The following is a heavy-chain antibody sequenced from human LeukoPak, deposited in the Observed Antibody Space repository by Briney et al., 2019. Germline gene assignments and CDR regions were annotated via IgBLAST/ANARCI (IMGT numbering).Heavy chain of an antibody. CDR2: IIPIFGTA. CDR3: ARGPYSGSYGY. D-gene: IGHD1-26*01. Sequence: ASVKVSCKASGGTFSSYAISWVRQAPGQGLEWMGGIIPIFGTANYAQKFQGRVTITTDESTSTAYMELSSLRYEDTAVYYCARGPYSGSYGYWGQGTLVTVSS. J-gene: IGHJ4*02. V-gene: IGHV1-69*05. CDR1: GGTFSSYA.